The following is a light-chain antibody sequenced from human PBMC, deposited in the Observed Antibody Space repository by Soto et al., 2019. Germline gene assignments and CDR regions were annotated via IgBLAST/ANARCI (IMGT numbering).Light chain of an antibody. CDR3: AAWDDTLDGPV. J-gene: IGLJ2*01. V-gene: IGLV1-44*01. CDR2: TDN. CDR1: SSNIGSYT. Sequence: QSVLTQPPSASGTPGQRVTISCSGSSSNIGSYTVYWYRQVPGTAPNLLIYTDNQRPSGVPDRFSGSKSGTSASLAISGLRSEDEADYYCAAWDDTLDGPVFGGGTKLTVL.